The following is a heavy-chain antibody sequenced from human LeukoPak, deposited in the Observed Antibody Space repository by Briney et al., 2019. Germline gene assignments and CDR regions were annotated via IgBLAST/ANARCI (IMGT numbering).Heavy chain of an antibody. CDR1: GYTLTELS. CDR2: FDPEDGET. D-gene: IGHD6-19*01. V-gene: IGHV1-24*01. CDR3: ATKYSSGHYYYYYYMDV. Sequence: ASVKVSCKVSGYTLTELSMHWVRQAPGKGLEWMGGFDPEDGETIYAQKFQGRVTMTEDTSTETAYMELSSLRSEDTAVYYCATKYSSGHYYYYYYMDVWGKGTTVTVSS. J-gene: IGHJ6*03.